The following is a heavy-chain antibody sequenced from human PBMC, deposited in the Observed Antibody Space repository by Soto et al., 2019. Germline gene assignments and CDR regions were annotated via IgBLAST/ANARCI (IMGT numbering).Heavy chain of an antibody. V-gene: IGHV1-69*13. CDR1: GGTFSSYA. CDR2: VIPIFGTA. J-gene: IGHJ6*02. Sequence: SVKVSCKASGGTFSSYAISWVRQAPGQGLEWMGGVIPIFGTANYAQKFQGRVTITADESTSTAYMELSSLRSEDTAVYYCARQWLQLPRYYYYGMDVWGQGTPVTVSS. D-gene: IGHD5-12*01. CDR3: ARQWLQLPRYYYYGMDV.